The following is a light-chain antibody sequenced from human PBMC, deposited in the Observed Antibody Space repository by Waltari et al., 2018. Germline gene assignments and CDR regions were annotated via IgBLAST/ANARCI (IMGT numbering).Light chain of an antibody. CDR1: SSDVGGYNY. Sequence: QSALTRPASVSGSPGQSITISCTGTSSDVGGYNYVSWYQQHPGKAPKLMIYEVSNRPSGVSNRFSGSKSDNTASLTISGLQAEDEADYYCSSYTSSSTYVFGTGTKVTVL. CDR2: EVS. V-gene: IGLV2-14*01. J-gene: IGLJ1*01. CDR3: SSYTSSSTYV.